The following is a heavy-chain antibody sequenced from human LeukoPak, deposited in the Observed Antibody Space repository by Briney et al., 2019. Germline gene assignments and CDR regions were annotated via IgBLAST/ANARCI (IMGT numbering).Heavy chain of an antibody. J-gene: IGHJ5*02. CDR3: ARDLSYYYGSGSFLVGWFDP. Sequence: SSETLSLTCTVSGYSISSGYYWGWIRQPPGKGLEWIGIIYHTGSTYYNPSLKSRVTISVDTSKNQFSLKLSSVTAADTAVYYCARDLSYYYGSGSFLVGWFDPWGQGTLVTVSS. CDR1: GYSISSGYY. D-gene: IGHD3-10*01. CDR2: IYHTGST. V-gene: IGHV4-38-2*02.